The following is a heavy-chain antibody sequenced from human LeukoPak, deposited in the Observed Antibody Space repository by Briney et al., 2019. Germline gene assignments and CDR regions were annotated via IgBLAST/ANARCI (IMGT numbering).Heavy chain of an antibody. V-gene: IGHV1-69*13. J-gene: IGHJ3*02. CDR3: ARDRHVTFLYGRRADDAFDI. Sequence: GASVKVSCKASGGTFSSYAISWVRQAPGQGLEWMGGIIPIFGTANYAQKFQGRVTITADESTSTAYMELSSLRSEDTAVYYCARDRHVTFLYGRRADDAFDIWGQGTMVTVSS. CDR1: GGTFSSYA. D-gene: IGHD2/OR15-2a*01. CDR2: IIPIFGTA.